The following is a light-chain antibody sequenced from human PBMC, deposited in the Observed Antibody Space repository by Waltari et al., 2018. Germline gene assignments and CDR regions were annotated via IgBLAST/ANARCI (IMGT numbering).Light chain of an antibody. CDR1: QSINSN. J-gene: IGKJ4*01. CDR3: QQYNNWRST. CDR2: GPS. Sequence: EIVMTQSPATLSVSPGERATLSCRASQSINSNLAWYQQKPGQAPRLLIYGPSTRATGTPARFSGSGSGTEFTLTINSLQSEDFAVYSCQQYNNWRSTFGGGTKVEIK. V-gene: IGKV3-15*01.